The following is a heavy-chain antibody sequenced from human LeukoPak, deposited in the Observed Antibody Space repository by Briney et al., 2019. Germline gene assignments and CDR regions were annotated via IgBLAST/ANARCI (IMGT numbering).Heavy chain of an antibody. V-gene: IGHV4-59*01. D-gene: IGHD2-2*01. Sequence: SETLSLTCTVSGGSISSYYWSWIRQPPGKGLEWIGYIYYSGSTNYNPSLKSRVTISVDTSKSQFSLKLSSVTAADTAVYYCARGLEVRYYFDYWGQGTLVTVSS. J-gene: IGHJ4*02. CDR1: GGSISSYY. CDR3: ARGLEVRYYFDY. CDR2: IYYSGST.